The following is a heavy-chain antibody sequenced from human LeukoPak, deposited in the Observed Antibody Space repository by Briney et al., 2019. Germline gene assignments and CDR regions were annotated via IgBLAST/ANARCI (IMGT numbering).Heavy chain of an antibody. V-gene: IGHV4-38-2*02. CDR1: GYSISSGYY. Sequence: PSETLSLTCTVSGYSISSGYYWGWIRQPPGKGLEWIGSIYYSGSTYYNPSLKSRVTISVDTSKNQFSLKLSSVTAADTAVYYCASDDYWGQGTLVTVSS. CDR2: IYYSGST. J-gene: IGHJ4*02. CDR3: ASDDY.